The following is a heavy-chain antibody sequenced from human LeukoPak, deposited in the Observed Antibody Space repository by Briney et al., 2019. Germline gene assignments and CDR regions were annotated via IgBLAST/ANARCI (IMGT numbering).Heavy chain of an antibody. Sequence: PGGSLRLSCAASGFTFSNYWMHWVRQAPGKGLVWVSRLDTDGSDTSYADSVKGRFTISRDNAKNSLYLQMNSLRAEDTAVYYCAREGVTTVTIDYWGQGTLVTVSS. V-gene: IGHV3-74*01. CDR1: GFTFSNYW. J-gene: IGHJ4*02. CDR2: LDTDGSDT. CDR3: AREGVTTVTIDY. D-gene: IGHD4-11*01.